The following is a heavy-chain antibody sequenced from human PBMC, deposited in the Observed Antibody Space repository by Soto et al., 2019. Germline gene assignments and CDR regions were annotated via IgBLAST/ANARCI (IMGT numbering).Heavy chain of an antibody. Sequence: VGSLRLSCAASGFTFSSYSMNWVRQAPGKGLEWVSSISSSSSYIYYADSVKGRFTISRDNAKNSLYLQMNSLRAEDTAVYYCARDWIAAAGIYYGMDVWGQGTTVTVSS. V-gene: IGHV3-21*01. D-gene: IGHD6-13*01. CDR1: GFTFSSYS. CDR3: ARDWIAAAGIYYGMDV. J-gene: IGHJ6*02. CDR2: ISSSSSYI.